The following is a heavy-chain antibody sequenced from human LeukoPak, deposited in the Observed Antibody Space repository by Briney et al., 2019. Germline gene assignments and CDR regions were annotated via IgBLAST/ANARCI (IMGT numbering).Heavy chain of an antibody. Sequence: SETLSLTCTDSGGSISSYYWSWIRQPPGKGLEWIGYIYYSGSTNYNPSLKSRVTISVDTSKNQFSLKLSSVTAADTAVYYCARERPGCSSTSCPFDYWGQGTLVTVSS. CDR2: IYYSGST. D-gene: IGHD2-2*01. CDR1: GGSISSYY. J-gene: IGHJ4*02. V-gene: IGHV4-59*01. CDR3: ARERPGCSSTSCPFDY.